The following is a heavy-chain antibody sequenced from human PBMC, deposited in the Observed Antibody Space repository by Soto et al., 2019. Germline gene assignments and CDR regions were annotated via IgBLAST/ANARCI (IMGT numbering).Heavy chain of an antibody. J-gene: IGHJ5*02. CDR2: IYYSGST. D-gene: IGHD1-26*01. CDR1: GASISSGGYY. CDR3: ARVQVGRGFDP. V-gene: IGHV4-61*08. Sequence: SETLSLTCTVSGASISSGGYYWSWIRQPPGKGLEWIGYIYYSGSTNYNPSLKSRVTISVDTSKNQFSLKLSSVTAADTAVYYCARVQVGRGFDPWGQGTLVTVSS.